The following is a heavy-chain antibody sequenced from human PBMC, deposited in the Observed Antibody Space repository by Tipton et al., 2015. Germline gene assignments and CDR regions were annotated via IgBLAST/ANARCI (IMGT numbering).Heavy chain of an antibody. D-gene: IGHD1-7*01. CDR1: GFSDSP. CDR2: IRSKAKGYAT. J-gene: IGHJ4*02. CDR3: AREIELYSSGY. Sequence: SLRLSCAASGFSDSPIHWVRQASGRGLEWVARIRSKAKGYATAYAASVKGRFTVSRDNAKNSLYLQMNSLRAEDTAVYYCAREIELYSSGYWGQGTLVTVSS. V-gene: IGHV3-73*01.